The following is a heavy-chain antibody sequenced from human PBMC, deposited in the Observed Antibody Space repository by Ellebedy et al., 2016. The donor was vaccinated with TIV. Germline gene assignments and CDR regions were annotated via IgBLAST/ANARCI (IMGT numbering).Heavy chain of an antibody. Sequence: SVKVSCKASGGTVNTYAISWVRQAPGQGLAWMGSILPILGLASYAQKFQDRVTITADKSTGTVYMEMSSLRTEDTALYFCARQSDPALVTPFDHWGQGTLVTVSS. V-gene: IGHV1-69*04. CDR3: ARQSDPALVTPFDH. D-gene: IGHD5-18*01. J-gene: IGHJ4*02. CDR1: GGTVNTYA. CDR2: ILPILGLA.